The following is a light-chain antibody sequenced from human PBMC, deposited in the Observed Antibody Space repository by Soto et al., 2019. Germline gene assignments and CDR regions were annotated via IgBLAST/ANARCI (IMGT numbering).Light chain of an antibody. J-gene: IGKJ4*01. Sequence: IVFTQSPCSLSLSPGERATLSCRARESVSSSYLAWYQQKPGQAPRLLIYGASSRATGIPDRFSGSGSGTDFTLTISRLEPEDFAVYYCQQYGSSPPALTFGGGTKVDIK. CDR1: ESVSSSY. V-gene: IGKV3-20*01. CDR3: QQYGSSPPALT. CDR2: GAS.